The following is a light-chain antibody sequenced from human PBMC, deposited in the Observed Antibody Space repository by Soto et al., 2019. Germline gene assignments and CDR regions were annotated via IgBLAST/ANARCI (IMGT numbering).Light chain of an antibody. CDR3: HQSSNWPPT. V-gene: IGKV3-11*01. J-gene: IGKJ4*01. CDR1: QNVGND. Sequence: EIELTQSPATLSLSPGERATLSCRASQNVGNDLVWYHQKRGKAPSLLIYSASNRATGIPARFSGSGSGTDVTLPISSIVPADVAASYYHQSSNWPPTFGGGTKVEIK. CDR2: SAS.